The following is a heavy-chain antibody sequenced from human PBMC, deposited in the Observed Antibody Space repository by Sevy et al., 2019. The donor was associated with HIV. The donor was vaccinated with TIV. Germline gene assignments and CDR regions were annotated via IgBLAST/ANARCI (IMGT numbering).Heavy chain of an antibody. CDR1: GFTFDDYA. V-gene: IGHV3-9*01. Sequence: GGSLRLSCAASGFTFDDYAMHWVRQAPGKGLEWVSGISWNSGSIGYADSVKGRFTISRDNAKNSLYLQMNSLRAEDTALYYCAKALGGSGSYYNVAYYYYYGMDVWGQGTMVTVSS. J-gene: IGHJ6*02. D-gene: IGHD3-10*01. CDR3: AKALGGSGSYYNVAYYYYYGMDV. CDR2: ISWNSGSI.